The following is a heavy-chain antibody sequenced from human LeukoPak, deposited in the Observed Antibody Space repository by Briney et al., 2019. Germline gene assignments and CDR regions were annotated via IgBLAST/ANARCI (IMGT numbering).Heavy chain of an antibody. D-gene: IGHD2-2*01. CDR3: ARSLSSTSCYGLCGCTKVFHQ. CDR1: GYTFTGYY. Sequence: ASVKVSCKASGYTFTGYYMHWVRQAPGQGLGWMGWINPKSGATNYAQKFQGRVTMTRDTSISTAYMELSRLRSDDTAVYFCARSLSSTSCYGLCGCTKVFHQWGQGTLVTVSS. J-gene: IGHJ1*01. V-gene: IGHV1-2*02. CDR2: INPKSGAT.